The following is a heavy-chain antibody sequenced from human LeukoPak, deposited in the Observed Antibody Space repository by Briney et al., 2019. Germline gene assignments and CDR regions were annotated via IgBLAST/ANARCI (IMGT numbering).Heavy chain of an antibody. D-gene: IGHD5-18*01. CDR3: ARVRGYSYGRDDY. V-gene: IGHV4-34*01. Sequence: SETLSLTCAVHGGSFSGYYWSWTRQPPGKGLEWIGEINHSGSTNYNPSLKSRVTISVDTSKNQFSLKLSSVTAADTAVYYCARVRGYSYGRDDYWGQGTLVTVSS. CDR1: GGSFSGYY. CDR2: INHSGST. J-gene: IGHJ4*02.